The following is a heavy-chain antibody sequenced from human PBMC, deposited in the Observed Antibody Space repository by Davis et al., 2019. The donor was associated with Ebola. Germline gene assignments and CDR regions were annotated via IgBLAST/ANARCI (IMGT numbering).Heavy chain of an antibody. J-gene: IGHJ2*01. D-gene: IGHD1-14*01. V-gene: IGHV3-30-3*01. CDR2: ISSDGGPE. Sequence: GESLNISCAASGFAFRAYVLHCVRQAPGKRMEWVALISSDGGPEHYADSLKGRFIISRDNSKNTVWLQISSLRADDTAVYYCARAPPHGPQPVCWYIDFWGRGTLVTVSS. CDR1: GFAFRAYV. CDR3: ARAPPHGPQPVCWYIDF.